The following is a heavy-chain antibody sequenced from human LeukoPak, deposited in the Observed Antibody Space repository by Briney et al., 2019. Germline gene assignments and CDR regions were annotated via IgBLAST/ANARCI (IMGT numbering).Heavy chain of an antibody. V-gene: IGHV4-39*01. Sequence: SETLSLTCTVSGGSINNDIYYWGWVRQPPGEGLEWIGNIYHSGAISYNPSLKSRVTISVDTSKNQFSLRLNSVTAADTAVYYSARQCRYNWNYDYWGQGTLVTVSS. D-gene: IGHD1-1*01. CDR2: IYHSGAI. CDR3: ARQCRYNWNYDY. CDR1: GGSINNDIYY. J-gene: IGHJ4*02.